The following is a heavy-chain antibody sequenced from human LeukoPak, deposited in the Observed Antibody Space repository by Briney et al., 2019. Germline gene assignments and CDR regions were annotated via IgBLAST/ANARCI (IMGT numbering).Heavy chain of an antibody. J-gene: IGHJ4*02. CDR2: IIPIFGTA. V-gene: IGHV1-69*01. CDR3: AGLVGATTGIPTGY. CDR1: GGTFSSYA. Sequence: RASVKVSCKASGGTFSSYAISWVRQAPGQGLEWMGGIIPIFGTANYAQKFQGRVTITADESTSTAYMELSSLRSEDTAVYYCAGLVGATTGIPTGYWGQGTLVTVSS. D-gene: IGHD1-26*01.